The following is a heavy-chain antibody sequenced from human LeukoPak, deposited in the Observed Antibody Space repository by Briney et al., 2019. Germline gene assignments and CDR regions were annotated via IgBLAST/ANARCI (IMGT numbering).Heavy chain of an antibody. Sequence: MHWVRXAXGQGLEWMGIINPSGGSTIYAQKFQGRVTMTRDTSTSTLYMELSSLRSEDTAVYYCARGDCSSTSCHPVYWGQGTLVTVSS. D-gene: IGHD2-2*01. CDR2: INPSGGST. CDR3: ARGDCSSTSCHPVY. J-gene: IGHJ4*02. V-gene: IGHV1-46*01.